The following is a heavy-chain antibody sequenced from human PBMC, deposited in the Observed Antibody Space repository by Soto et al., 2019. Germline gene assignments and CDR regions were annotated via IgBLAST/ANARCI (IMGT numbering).Heavy chain of an antibody. CDR1: GFTFSDYY. D-gene: IGHD3-3*01. CDR2: ISSSGSTI. Sequence: GGSLRLSCAASGFTFSDYYMSWIRQAPGKGLEWVSYISSSGSTIYYADSVKGRFTISRDNAKNSLYLQMNSLRAEDTAVYYCARRYYDFWSGWFGGGEDVWGKGTTVTVSS. J-gene: IGHJ6*04. CDR3: ARRYYDFWSGWFGGGEDV. V-gene: IGHV3-11*01.